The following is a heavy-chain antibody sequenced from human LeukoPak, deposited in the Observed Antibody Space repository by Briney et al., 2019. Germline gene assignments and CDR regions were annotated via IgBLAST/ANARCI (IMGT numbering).Heavy chain of an antibody. CDR3: ARHQLIDWSPAVDY. J-gene: IGHJ4*02. CDR2: IYSGST. Sequence: PSETLSLTCTVSGDSVSSTSHYWGWIRQTPGKGLEWIATIYSGSTYYNPSLKSRLTTSVDTSMNQFSLKLRSVTAADTAVYYCARHQLIDWSPAVDYWGQGTLVSVSS. CDR1: GDSVSSTSHY. V-gene: IGHV4-39*01. D-gene: IGHD3-9*01.